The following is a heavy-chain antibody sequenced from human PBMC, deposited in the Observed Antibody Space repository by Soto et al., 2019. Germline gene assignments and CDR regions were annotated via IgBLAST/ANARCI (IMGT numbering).Heavy chain of an antibody. CDR2: IYPGDSDT. V-gene: IGHV5-51*01. D-gene: IGHD3-16*02. Sequence: GESLKISCKGSGYSFTSYWIGWVRQMPGKGLEWMGIIYPGDSDTRYSPSFQGQVTISADKSISTAYLKWSSLRASDTAIYYCARLFGYDYLWGTYRYTLEGETDYWGQGTLVTVSS. CDR1: GYSFTSYW. J-gene: IGHJ4*02. CDR3: ARLFGYDYLWGTYRYTLEGETDY.